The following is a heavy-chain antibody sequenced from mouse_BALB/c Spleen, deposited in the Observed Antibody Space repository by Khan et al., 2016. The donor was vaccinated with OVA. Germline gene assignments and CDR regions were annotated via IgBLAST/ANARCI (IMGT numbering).Heavy chain of an antibody. D-gene: IGHD1-3*01. V-gene: IGHV1-5*01. CDR2: IFPGNSDT. CDR3: TRGGYSSFAY. J-gene: IGHJ3*01. CDR1: GYSFTSYW. Sequence: VQLQQSGTVLARPGASVKMSCKASGYSFTSYWMYWIKQRPGQGLEWIGGIFPGNSDTSYNQTFKGKAKLTAGTSASTAYMEFSSLTNEDSAVYYCTRGGYSSFAYWGQGTLVTVSA.